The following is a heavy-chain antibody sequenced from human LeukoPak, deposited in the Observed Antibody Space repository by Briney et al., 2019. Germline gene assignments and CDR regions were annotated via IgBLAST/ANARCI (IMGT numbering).Heavy chain of an antibody. Sequence: GGSLRLSCSASGFTFSSYIMHWVRQAPGKGLEYVSAITSIGGSTYYADSVKGRFTISRDNSKNTLYLQMSSLRPEDTAVYYCVKDDSYYYGSGGSNDWGQGTLVTVSS. CDR3: VKDDSYYYGSGGSND. CDR1: GFTFSSYI. D-gene: IGHD3-10*01. V-gene: IGHV3-64D*06. J-gene: IGHJ4*02. CDR2: ITSIGGST.